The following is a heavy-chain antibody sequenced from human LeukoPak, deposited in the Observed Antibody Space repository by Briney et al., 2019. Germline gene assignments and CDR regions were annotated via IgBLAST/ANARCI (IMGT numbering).Heavy chain of an antibody. Sequence: ASVKVSCKASGYTFKNYDINWVRQATGQGLEWMGWMNPNSGNTGFAQKFQDRVSMTRDTSINTAYMEMTSLRSGDTAVYYCARATPGRLHGYSFDYWGQGTVVTVSS. CDR2: MNPNSGNT. D-gene: IGHD5-24*01. J-gene: IGHJ4*02. V-gene: IGHV1-8*02. CDR3: ARATPGRLHGYSFDY. CDR1: GYTFKNYD.